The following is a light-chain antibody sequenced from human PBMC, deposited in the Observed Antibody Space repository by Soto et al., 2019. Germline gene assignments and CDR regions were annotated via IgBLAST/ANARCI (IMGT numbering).Light chain of an antibody. CDR1: QSISNW. V-gene: IGKV1-5*03. CDR2: KAS. Sequence: DIQMTQSPSTLSASVGDRVTITCRASQSISNWLAWYQQKPGKAPNLLIYKASSLESGVSSRFSGSESGTEFTITISTLQPDDFATYYCQQYNTYPCTFGQGTKVEIK. CDR3: QQYNTYPCT. J-gene: IGKJ2*02.